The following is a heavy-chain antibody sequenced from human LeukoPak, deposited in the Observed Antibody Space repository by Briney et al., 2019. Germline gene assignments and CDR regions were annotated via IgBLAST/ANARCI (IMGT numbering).Heavy chain of an antibody. Sequence: RGSLRLSCAASGFTFSSYGMHWVRQAPGKGLEWVAVISYDGSNKYYADSVKGRFTISRDNSKNTLYLQMNSLRAEDTAVYYCAKDRSESGSYPDYWGQGTLVTVSS. V-gene: IGHV3-30*18. J-gene: IGHJ4*02. D-gene: IGHD1-26*01. CDR1: GFTFSSYG. CDR2: ISYDGSNK. CDR3: AKDRSESGSYPDY.